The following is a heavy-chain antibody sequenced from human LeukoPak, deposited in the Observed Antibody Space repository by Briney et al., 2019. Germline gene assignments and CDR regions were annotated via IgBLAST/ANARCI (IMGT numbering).Heavy chain of an antibody. CDR3: ARLVGYDSSGYIFDY. CDR2: INHSGST. J-gene: IGHJ4*02. D-gene: IGHD3-22*01. CDR1: GGSFSGYY. Sequence: SETLSLTCAVYGGSFSGYYWSWIRQPPGKGLEWIGEINHSGSTNYNPSLKSRVTISVDTSKNQFSLKLSSVTAADTAVYYCARLVGYDSSGYIFDYWGQGTLVTVSS. V-gene: IGHV4-34*01.